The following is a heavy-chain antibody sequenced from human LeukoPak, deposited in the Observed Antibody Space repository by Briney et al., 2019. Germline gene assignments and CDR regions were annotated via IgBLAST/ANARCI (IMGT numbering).Heavy chain of an antibody. CDR3: AKDDDWGRYKH. V-gene: IGHV3-23*01. J-gene: IGHJ1*01. CDR1: GFTFSSHG. CDR2: ISPSGGIT. Sequence: GGALRLSCAASGFTFSSHGMNWVRQAPGKGLEWVSGISPSGGITYYTDSVKGRFTISRDNSKNTQSLQMNSLRAEDTAVYYCAKDDDWGRYKHWGQGTLVTVSS. D-gene: IGHD3-16*01.